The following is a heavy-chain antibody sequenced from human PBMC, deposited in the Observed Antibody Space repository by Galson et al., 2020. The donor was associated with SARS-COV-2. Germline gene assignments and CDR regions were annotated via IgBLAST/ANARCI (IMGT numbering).Heavy chain of an antibody. D-gene: IGHD5-12*01. CDR1: GFSFSDFD. CDR2: ISAITDDT. V-gene: IGHV1-18*01. J-gene: IGHJ4*01. CDR3: SRENHTRGSVDF. Sequence: ASVKVSCKASGFSFSDFDITWVRQAPGQGLEWMGWISAITDDTKHAQNLQGRVTMTTDTTTSTVYMELRSLRADDTAVYYCSRENHTRGSVDFWGHGTLVTVSS.